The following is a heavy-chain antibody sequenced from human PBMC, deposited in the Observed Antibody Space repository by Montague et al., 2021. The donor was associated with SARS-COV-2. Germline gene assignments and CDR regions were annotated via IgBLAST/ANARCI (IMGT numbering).Heavy chain of an antibody. CDR2: ISYDGSNK. J-gene: IGHJ6*02. V-gene: IGHV3-30*03. CDR1: GLTFSSYG. Sequence: SLRLSCAASGLTFSSYGMHWVRQAPGKGLEWLAVISYDGSNKYYADSVKGRFTISRDNSKNTLYLQMNSLRAEDTAVYYCAGSLLEYYGMDVWGQGTTVTVSS. D-gene: IGHD3-3*01. CDR3: AGSLLEYYGMDV.